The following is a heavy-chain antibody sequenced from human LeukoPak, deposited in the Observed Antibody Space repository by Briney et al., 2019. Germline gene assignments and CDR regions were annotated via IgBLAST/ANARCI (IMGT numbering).Heavy chain of an antibody. J-gene: IGHJ4*02. CDR3: ARAGVLDY. Sequence: EESLKISCQGSGYSFTSYWIGWVRQMPGKGLEWMGVIYPGDSDTRYSPSFEGQVTISADKSITTAYLQWTSLKASDTAMYYCARAGVLDYWGQGTLVTVSS. CDR1: GYSFTSYW. V-gene: IGHV5-51*01. CDR2: IYPGDSDT.